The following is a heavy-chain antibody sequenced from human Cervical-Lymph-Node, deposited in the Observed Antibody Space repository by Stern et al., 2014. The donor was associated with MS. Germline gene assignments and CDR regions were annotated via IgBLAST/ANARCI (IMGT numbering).Heavy chain of an antibody. CDR1: GFSLISSARMG. D-gene: IGHD5/OR15-5a*01. CDR2: IFTDGDT. Sequence: QVTLRESGPVVVKPTETLTLTCTVSGFSLISSARMGVSWIRQPPGKALEWLAHIFTDGDTSYSTSLKSRLTISKDTSKSQAVLTLTNVDPVDTATYCCARQTVSGAFDYWGQGTLVTVSS. J-gene: IGHJ4*02. CDR3: ARQTVSGAFDY. V-gene: IGHV2-26*01.